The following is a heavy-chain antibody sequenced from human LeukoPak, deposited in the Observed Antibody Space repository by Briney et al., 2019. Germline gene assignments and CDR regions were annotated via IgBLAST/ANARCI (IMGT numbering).Heavy chain of an antibody. CDR3: AKALRQQLVRDYYFDY. Sequence: GGSLRLSCAASGFTFSNSAMSWVRQAPGKGLEWVSTLSGSGITTYYADSVKGRFTISRDNSKNTLYLQMNSLRVEDTAVYYCAKALRQQLVRDYYFDYWGQGTLVTVSS. D-gene: IGHD6-6*01. J-gene: IGHJ4*02. CDR1: GFTFSNSA. V-gene: IGHV3-23*01. CDR2: LSGSGITT.